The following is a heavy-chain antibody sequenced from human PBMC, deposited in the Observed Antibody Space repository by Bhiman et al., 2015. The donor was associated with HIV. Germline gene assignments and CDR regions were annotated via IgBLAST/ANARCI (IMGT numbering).Heavy chain of an antibody. CDR3: ARGYYDSSGYFRPGGDF. CDR2: INSSSSYR. V-gene: IGHV3-21*03. D-gene: IGHD3-22*01. J-gene: IGHJ4*02. Sequence: EVQLVESGGGQVKPGGSLRLSCAASGFTFSSYSMNWVRQAPGKGLEWVSSINSSSSYRYYADSVKGRFTISRDNAKNSLYLQMNSLRAEDTAVYYCARGYYDSSGYFRPGGDFWGQGTLVTVSS. CDR1: GFTFSSYS.